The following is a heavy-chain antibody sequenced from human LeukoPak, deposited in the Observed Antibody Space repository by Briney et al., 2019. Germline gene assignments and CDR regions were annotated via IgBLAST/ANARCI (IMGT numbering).Heavy chain of an antibody. V-gene: IGHV3-11*01. D-gene: IGHD3-10*01. Sequence: PGGSLRLSCAASGFTFSDYYMSWIRQAPGKGLEWVSYISSSGSTIYYADSVKGRFTISRDNAKNSLYLQMNSLRSEDTAVYYCATDAPMVRGVIFDYWGQGTLVTVSS. CDR1: GFTFSDYY. CDR2: ISSSGSTI. CDR3: ATDAPMVRGVIFDY. J-gene: IGHJ4*02.